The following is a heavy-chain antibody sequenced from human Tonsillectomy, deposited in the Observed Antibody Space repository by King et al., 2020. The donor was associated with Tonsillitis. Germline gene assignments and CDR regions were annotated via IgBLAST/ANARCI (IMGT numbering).Heavy chain of an antibody. CDR2: IDYSGST. CDR3: ASSCQGHSYGLPHYYSAMDV. Sequence: QLQESGPGLVKSLETLSLTCAVSDGSISSSDYRGAWIRQPPGKGLEWIGSIDYSGSTSYNPSLKSRVIISVDASENQFSLRLSSVTAADTAVYYCASSCQGHSYGLPHYYSAMDVWGQGTTLTVS. J-gene: IGHJ6*02. V-gene: IGHV4-39*07. CDR1: DGSISSSDYR. D-gene: IGHD5-18*01.